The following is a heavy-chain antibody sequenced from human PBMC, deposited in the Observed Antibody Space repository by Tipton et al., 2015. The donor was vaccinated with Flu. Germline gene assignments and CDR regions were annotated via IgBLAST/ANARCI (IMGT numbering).Heavy chain of an antibody. J-gene: IGHJ6*02. V-gene: IGHV3-33*01. CDR3: ARDGELERGYALDV. CDR2: IWYDGSNK. CDR1: GFSFKIFG. Sequence: SLRLSCAASGFSFKIFGMHWVRQAPGKGLEWVTSIWYDGSNKNSADSVKGRFIISRDNSNNMLYLEMKSLRAEDTAVYYCARDGELERGYALDVWGQGTTVIVSS. D-gene: IGHD1-1*01.